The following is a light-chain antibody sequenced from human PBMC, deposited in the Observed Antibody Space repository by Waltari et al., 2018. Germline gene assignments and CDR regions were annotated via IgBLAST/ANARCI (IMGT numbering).Light chain of an antibody. V-gene: IGLV8-61*01. CDR2: STN. CDR1: SGSVPTSDY. CDR3: VLYGGNGIWV. J-gene: IGLJ3*02. Sequence: QTVVTQEPAFSVSPGGTITLTCALTSGSVPTSDYPSWYQQTPGPAPRTLIYSTNIRSSGVPDRFSGSIIGNKAALTITGAQADDESDYYCVLYGGNGIWVFGGGTRLTVL.